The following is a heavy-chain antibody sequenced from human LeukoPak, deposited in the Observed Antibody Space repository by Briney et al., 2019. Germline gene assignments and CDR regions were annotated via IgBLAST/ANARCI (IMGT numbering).Heavy chain of an antibody. J-gene: IGHJ3*02. V-gene: IGHV4-4*09. CDR2: IYINGDT. Sequence: SETLSLTCTVSGDSISTYYWSWIRQAPGKGLECIGYIYINGDTNQNPSLKARVTISLDTSKNQFSLKLSSVTAADTAVYYCARLTLGWELPDAFDIWGQGTMVTVSS. CDR1: GDSISTYY. CDR3: ARLTLGWELPDAFDI. D-gene: IGHD1-26*01.